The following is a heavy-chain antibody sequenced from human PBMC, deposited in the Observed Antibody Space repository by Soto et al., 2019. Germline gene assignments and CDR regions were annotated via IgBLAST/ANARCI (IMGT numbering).Heavy chain of an antibody. CDR1: GDSISSSSSY. V-gene: IGHV4-39*01. Sequence: QLQLQESGPGLVKPSETLSLTCTVSGDSISSSSSYWAWIRQPPGKGLGWMGSIYYSGSTHYNSSLKSRVSISVDTSKSQFSLRLTSVTAADTAVYYCARNTSIFFDFWGQGTLVTVSS. J-gene: IGHJ4*02. CDR3: ARNTSIFFDF. CDR2: IYYSGST.